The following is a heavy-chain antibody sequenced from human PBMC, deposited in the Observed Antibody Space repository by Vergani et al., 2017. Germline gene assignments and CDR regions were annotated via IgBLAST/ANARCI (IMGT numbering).Heavy chain of an antibody. J-gene: IGHJ6*02. V-gene: IGHV3-11*04. CDR1: GFTFNEYY. D-gene: IGHD6-13*01. Sequence: QVQLVESGGGLVKPGGSLRLSCAASGFTFNEYYMSWIRQAPGKGLEWVSYISTSGTSIHYADSVKGRFTFSRDNAKNSLYLQMNSLRAEDTAVYYCARETDSSSWTPSYGMDVWGQGTTVTVSS. CDR3: ARETDSSSWTPSYGMDV. CDR2: ISTSGTSI.